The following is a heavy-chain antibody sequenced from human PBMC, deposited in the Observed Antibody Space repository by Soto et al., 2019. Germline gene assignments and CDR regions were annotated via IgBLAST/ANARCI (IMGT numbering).Heavy chain of an antibody. CDR2: IYSGGST. Sequence: EVQLVETGGGLIQPGGSLRLSCAASGFTVSSNYMSWVRQAPGKGLEWVSVIYSGGSTYYADSVKGRFTISRDNSKNTLYLQMNSLRAEDTAVYYCARVPSRSYGMDVWGQGTTVTVSS. J-gene: IGHJ6*02. CDR3: ARVPSRSYGMDV. V-gene: IGHV3-53*02. CDR1: GFTVSSNY.